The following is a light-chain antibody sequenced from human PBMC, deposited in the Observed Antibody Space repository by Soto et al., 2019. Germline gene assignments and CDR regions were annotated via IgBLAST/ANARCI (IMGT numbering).Light chain of an antibody. V-gene: IGKV1-5*01. J-gene: IGKJ1*01. CDR2: HAS. CDR1: QSVSNW. Sequence: DIQMTQSPSTLFASVGYTVTVTCRASQSVSNWLAWYQQKPGTAPKVLIYHASNFQSGVPSRFSGSGSGTEFTLTISSLQPEDFATYYCQQYNSYSFGQGTKGDIK. CDR3: QQYNSYS.